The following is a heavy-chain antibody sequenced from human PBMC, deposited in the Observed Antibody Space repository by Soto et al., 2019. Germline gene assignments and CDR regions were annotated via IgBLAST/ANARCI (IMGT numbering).Heavy chain of an antibody. CDR3: ASSYGDYVSY. J-gene: IGHJ4*02. CDR2: IYYSGST. CDR1: GGSISSSSYY. V-gene: IGHV4-39*01. Sequence: SSETLSLPCTVSGGSISSSSYYLGWIRQPSGKGLEWIGSIYYSGSTYYNPSLKSRVTISVDTSKNQFSLKLSSVTAADTAVYYCASSYGDYVSYWGQVTLVTVS. D-gene: IGHD4-17*01.